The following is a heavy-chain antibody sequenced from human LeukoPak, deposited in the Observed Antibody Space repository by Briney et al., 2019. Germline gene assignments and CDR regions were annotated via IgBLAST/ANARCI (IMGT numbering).Heavy chain of an antibody. J-gene: IGHJ6*02. V-gene: IGHV1-69*04. Sequence: ASVKVSCEASGGTFSSYAISWVRQAPGQGLEWMGRIIPILGIANYAQKFQGRVTITADKSTSTAYMELSSLRSEDTAVYYCARVKGQNYDILTGYPRTYYYGMDVWGQGTTVTVSS. CDR1: GGTFSSYA. D-gene: IGHD3-9*01. CDR2: IIPILGIA. CDR3: ARVKGQNYDILTGYPRTYYYGMDV.